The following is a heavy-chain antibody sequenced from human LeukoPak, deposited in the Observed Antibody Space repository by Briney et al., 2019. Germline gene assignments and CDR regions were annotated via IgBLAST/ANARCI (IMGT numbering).Heavy chain of an antibody. CDR1: GGTFSSYA. J-gene: IGHJ5*02. CDR3: ASSYGEYNWFDP. Sequence: ASVKVSCKASGGTFSSYAISWVRQAPGQGLEWMGGIIPIFGTANYAQKFQGRVTITADGSTSTAYMELSSLRSEDTAVYYCASSYGEYNWFDPWGQGTLATVSS. V-gene: IGHV1-69*13. CDR2: IIPIFGTA. D-gene: IGHD5-18*01.